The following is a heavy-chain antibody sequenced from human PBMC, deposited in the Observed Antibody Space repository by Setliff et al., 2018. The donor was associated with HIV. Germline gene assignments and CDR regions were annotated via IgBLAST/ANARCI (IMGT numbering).Heavy chain of an antibody. CDR2: INDSGNS. D-gene: IGHD6-19*01. J-gene: IGHJ4*02. CDR3: ARRTSFIGGAVAGNFDL. Sequence: SETLSLTCAVYGGSLSGYYWSWIRQSPGKGLEWIGEINDSGNSNYNPSLKSRVTISVDTSKNHFSLRLKSVTAADTGVFYCARRTSFIGGAVAGNFDLWGQGTPVTVSS. V-gene: IGHV4-34*01. CDR1: GGSLSGYY.